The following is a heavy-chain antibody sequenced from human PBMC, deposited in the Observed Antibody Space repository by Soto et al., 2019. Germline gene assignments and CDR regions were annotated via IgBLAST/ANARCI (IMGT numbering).Heavy chain of an antibody. Sequence: SETLSLTCTVSGGSISSGDYYWSWIRQPPGKGLEWIGYIYYSGSTYYNPSLKSRVTISVDTSKNQFSLKLSSVTAADTAVYYCARGKIGVVAATPLYYYYGMDVWGQGTTVTVSS. J-gene: IGHJ6*02. D-gene: IGHD2-15*01. V-gene: IGHV4-30-4*01. CDR1: GGSISSGDYY. CDR3: ARGKIGVVAATPLYYYYGMDV. CDR2: IYYSGST.